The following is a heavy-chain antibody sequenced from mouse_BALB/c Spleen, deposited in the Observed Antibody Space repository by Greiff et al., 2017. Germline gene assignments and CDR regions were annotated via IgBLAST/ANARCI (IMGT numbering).Heavy chain of an antibody. CDR2: IDPANGNT. V-gene: IGHV14-3*02. J-gene: IGHJ3*01. CDR3: AYLTGTGAWFAY. D-gene: IGHD4-1*01. CDR1: GFNIKDTY. Sequence: VQLQQSGAELVKPGASVKLSCTASGFNIKDTYMHWVKQRPEQGLEWIGRIDPANGNTKYDPKFQGKATITADTSSNTAYLQLSSLTSEDTAVYYCAYLTGTGAWFAYWGQGTLVTVSA.